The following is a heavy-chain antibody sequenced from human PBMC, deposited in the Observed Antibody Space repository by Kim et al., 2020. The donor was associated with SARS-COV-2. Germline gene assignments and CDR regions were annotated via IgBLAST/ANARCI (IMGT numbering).Heavy chain of an antibody. D-gene: IGHD5-12*01. CDR2: INTNTGNP. Sequence: ASVKVSCKASGYTFTSYAMNWVRQAPGQGLEWMGWINTNTGNPMYAQGFTGRFVFSLDTSVSTAYLQISSLKAEDTAVYYCARDLFGYSGYDWDWFDPWGQGTLVTVSS. CDR1: GYTFTSYA. CDR3: ARDLFGYSGYDWDWFDP. J-gene: IGHJ5*02. V-gene: IGHV7-4-1*02.